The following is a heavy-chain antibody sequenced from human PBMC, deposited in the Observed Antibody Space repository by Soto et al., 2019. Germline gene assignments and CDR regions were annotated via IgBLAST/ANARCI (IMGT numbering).Heavy chain of an antibody. CDR2: ISPIFGTT. V-gene: IGHV1-69*06. CDR1: GGTFGSDA. Sequence: SVKVSCKASGGTFGSDAITWVRQAPGQGLEWVGRISPIFGTTNYAQNLQGRVTISADKSTLTSYMELHSLTSDDTALYHCARDRTDSGYYTNWLDPWGQGTQVTVSS. J-gene: IGHJ5*02. D-gene: IGHD3-22*01. CDR3: ARDRTDSGYYTNWLDP.